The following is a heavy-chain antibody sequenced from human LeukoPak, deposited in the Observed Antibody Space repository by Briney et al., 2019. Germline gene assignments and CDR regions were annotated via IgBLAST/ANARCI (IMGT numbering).Heavy chain of an antibody. CDR3: ARDFHYDSSGYLYYFDY. CDR2: ITSRSSTI. J-gene: IGHJ4*02. CDR1: GFTFSSYR. Sequence: GGSLRLSCAASGFTFSSYRMNWVRQAPGKGLEWVSYITSRSSTIYYADSVKGRFTISRDNAKNSLYLQMNSLRAEDTAVYYCARDFHYDSSGYLYYFDYWGQGTLVTVSS. D-gene: IGHD3-22*01. V-gene: IGHV3-48*04.